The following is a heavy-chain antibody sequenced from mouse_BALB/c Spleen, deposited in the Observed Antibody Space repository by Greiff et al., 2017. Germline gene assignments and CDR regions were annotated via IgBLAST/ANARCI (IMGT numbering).Heavy chain of an antibody. V-gene: IGHV5-17*02. Sequence: EVQVVESGGGLVQPGGSRKFSCAASGFTFSSFGMYWVRQAPEKGLEWVAYISSGSSTIYYADTVKGRFTISRDNPKNTLFLQMTSLRSEDTAMYYCARMGRDYAMDYWGQGTSVTVSS. J-gene: IGHJ4*01. CDR3: ARMGRDYAMDY. CDR1: GFTFSSFG. CDR2: ISSGSSTI. D-gene: IGHD4-1*01.